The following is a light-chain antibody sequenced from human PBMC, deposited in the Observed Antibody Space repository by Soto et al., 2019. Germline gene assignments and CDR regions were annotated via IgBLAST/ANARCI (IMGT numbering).Light chain of an antibody. CDR1: SSNIGTNF. J-gene: IGLJ3*02. V-gene: IGLV1-47*01. Sequence: QSVLTQPPSASGTPGQRVTISCSGSSSNIGTNFLYWYQHFPGTAPKLLIYRNNQRPSGVPDRFSGSKSATSGSLAISGLRSEDEADYHCATWDDTLGAWVFGGGTQLTVL. CDR3: ATWDDTLGAWV. CDR2: RNN.